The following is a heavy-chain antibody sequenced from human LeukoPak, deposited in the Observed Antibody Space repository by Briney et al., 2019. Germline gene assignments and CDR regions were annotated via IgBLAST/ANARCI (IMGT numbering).Heavy chain of an antibody. V-gene: IGHV1-46*01. CDR3: ARRDCVGDCYSNWFDP. CDR1: GYTFTKYF. Sequence: GASVKVSCKASGYTFTKYFMHWVRQAPGQGLEWMGIINPRGGSTGCAQKFQGRITMTTDMSTRTVYMELSNLESEDTAVYYCARRDCVGDCYSNWFDPWGQGTLVTVSS. CDR2: INPRGGST. J-gene: IGHJ5*02. D-gene: IGHD2-21*02.